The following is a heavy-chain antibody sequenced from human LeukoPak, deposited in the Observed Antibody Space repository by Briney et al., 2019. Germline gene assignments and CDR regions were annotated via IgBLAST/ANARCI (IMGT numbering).Heavy chain of an antibody. CDR2: VYYSGST. V-gene: IGHV4-39*07. J-gene: IGHJ5*02. CDR3: TRVDDYGDYWRFDP. D-gene: IGHD4-17*01. Sequence: SETLSLTCTVSGGSISSSSYYWGSIRQPPGKGLEWIGYVYYSGSTHYNPSLKSRVTISVDTSKNQFSLKLSSVTAADTAVYYCTRVDDYGDYWRFDPWGQGTLVTVSS. CDR1: GGSISSSSYY.